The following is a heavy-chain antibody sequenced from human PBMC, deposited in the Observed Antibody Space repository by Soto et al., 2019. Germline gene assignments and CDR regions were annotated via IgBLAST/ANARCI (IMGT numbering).Heavy chain of an antibody. CDR2: IIPVYGTS. V-gene: IGHV1-69*01. J-gene: IGHJ6*02. D-gene: IGHD6-13*01. CDR3: ARATIRSWLSQRDYGLDV. CDR1: GGTFSTYG. Sequence: QVQLVQSGAEVNKPGSSVKVSCKTSGGTFSTYGTSWVRQAPGQGLEWMGGIIPVYGTSDYAQKFQGRVAITADASTRTDYMELSSLRSEDTAVYYCARATIRSWLSQRDYGLDVWGQGTAVTVSS.